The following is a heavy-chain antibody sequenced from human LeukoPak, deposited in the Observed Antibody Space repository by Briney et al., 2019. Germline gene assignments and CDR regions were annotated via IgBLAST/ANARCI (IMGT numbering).Heavy chain of an antibody. J-gene: IGHJ4*02. Sequence: MASETLSLTCTVSGGSISSSSYYWGWIRQPPGKGLEWIGSIYYSGSTYYNPSLKSRVTISVDTSKNQFSLKLSSVTAADTAVYYCARLETGFVYFDYWGQGTLVTVSS. CDR1: GGSISSSSYY. D-gene: IGHD3-10*01. V-gene: IGHV4-39*01. CDR2: IYYSGST. CDR3: ARLETGFVYFDY.